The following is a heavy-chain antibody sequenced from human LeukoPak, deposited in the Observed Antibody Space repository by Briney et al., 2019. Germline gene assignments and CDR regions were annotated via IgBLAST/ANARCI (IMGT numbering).Heavy chain of an antibody. CDR2: ISSSSSYT. CDR3: ARDMCSSTSCYDYYYGMDV. J-gene: IGHJ6*02. CDR1: GFTFSDYY. D-gene: IGHD2-2*01. V-gene: IGHV3-11*05. Sequence: GGSLRLSCAASGFTFSDYYVSWIRQAPGKGLEWVSYISSSSSYTNYADSVKGRFTISRDNAKNSLYLQMNSLRAEDTAVYYCARDMCSSTSCYDYYYGMDVWGQGTTVTVSS.